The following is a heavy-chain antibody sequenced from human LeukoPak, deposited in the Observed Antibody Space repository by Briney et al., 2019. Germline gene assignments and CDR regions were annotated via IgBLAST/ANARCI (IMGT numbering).Heavy chain of an antibody. J-gene: IGHJ5*02. D-gene: IGHD4-17*01. CDR3: ARDRAYDYGDYGAGNWFDP. CDR2: ISSSSSTI. Sequence: PGGSLRLSCAASGFTFSSYSMNWVRQAPGKGLEWVSYISSSSSTIYYADSVKGRFTISRDNAKNSLYLQMNSLRAEDTAVYYCARDRAYDYGDYGAGNWFDPWGQGTLVTVSS. CDR1: GFTFSSYS. V-gene: IGHV3-48*01.